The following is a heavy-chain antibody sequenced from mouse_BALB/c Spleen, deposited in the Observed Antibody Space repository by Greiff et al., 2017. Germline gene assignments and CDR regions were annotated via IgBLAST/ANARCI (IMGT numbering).Heavy chain of an antibody. V-gene: IGHV1-69*01. CDR3: AREGITTATSFAY. J-gene: IGHJ3*01. D-gene: IGHD1-2*01. CDR2: IDTSDSYT. CDR1: GYTFTDYW. Sequence: QVQLQQPGAELVMPGASVKMSCKASGYTFTDYWMHWVKQRPGQGLEWIGAIDTSDSYTSYNQKFKGKATLTVDESSSTAYMQLSSLTSEDSEVYYCAREGITTATSFAYWGQGTLVTVSA.